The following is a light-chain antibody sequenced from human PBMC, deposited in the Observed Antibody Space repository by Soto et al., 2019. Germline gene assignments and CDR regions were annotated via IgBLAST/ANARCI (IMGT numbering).Light chain of an antibody. CDR2: GAS. V-gene: IGKV3-20*01. Sequence: EIVMTQSPGTLSLSPGERSTLACRSSQSVSSSYFAWYQQKPGQAPRLLIFGASTRAPGIPDRFSGSGSGTDFTLTISKLEPEDFALFYCQQYGNSPLTFGGGTRWIS. CDR1: QSVSSSY. J-gene: IGKJ4*01. CDR3: QQYGNSPLT.